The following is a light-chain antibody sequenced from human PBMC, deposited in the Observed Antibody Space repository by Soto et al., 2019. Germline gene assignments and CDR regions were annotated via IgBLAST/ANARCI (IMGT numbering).Light chain of an antibody. Sequence: QSVLTQPASVSGSPGQSITISCTGISSDGDDYKDVSWYQQHPGKAPKLMIYEVTYRPSGVSNRFSGSKSGNTASLTISGLQAEDEADYYCSSYTSSSTVFGPGTKVTVL. CDR1: SSDGDDYKD. CDR2: EVT. J-gene: IGLJ1*01. V-gene: IGLV2-14*01. CDR3: SSYTSSSTV.